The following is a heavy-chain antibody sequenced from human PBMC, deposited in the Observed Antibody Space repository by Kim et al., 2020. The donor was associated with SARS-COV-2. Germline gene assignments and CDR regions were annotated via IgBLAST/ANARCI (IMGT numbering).Heavy chain of an antibody. Sequence: SETLSLTCTVSGGSIIRDNYYWGWIRQPPGKGLEWTASIYYTGSTYYNPSLKSRVTISIDTSKNQFSLSLSSVTAADTAVYYCARSPGIAAGAIEDWDFNLWGRGTLVTVSS. CDR2: IYYTGST. CDR1: GGSIIRDNYY. D-gene: IGHD6-13*01. J-gene: IGHJ2*01. V-gene: IGHV4-39*01. CDR3: ARSPGIAAGAIEDWDFNL.